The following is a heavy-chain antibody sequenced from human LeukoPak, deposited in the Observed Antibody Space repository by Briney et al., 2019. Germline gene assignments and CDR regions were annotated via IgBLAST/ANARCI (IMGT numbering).Heavy chain of an antibody. CDR2: ICTNGGST. V-gene: IGHV3-64*01. J-gene: IGHJ4*02. D-gene: IGHD3-10*01. CDR1: GFTFSEYS. Sequence: PGGSLRLSCAASGFTFSEYSMHWVRQAPGKGLEYVSPICTNGGSTYYANSVKGRFTISRDDPKNTLDLQMGSLRPEDMAFYYCARGFRYYGSGIDYWGQGTLVTVSS. CDR3: ARGFRYYGSGIDY.